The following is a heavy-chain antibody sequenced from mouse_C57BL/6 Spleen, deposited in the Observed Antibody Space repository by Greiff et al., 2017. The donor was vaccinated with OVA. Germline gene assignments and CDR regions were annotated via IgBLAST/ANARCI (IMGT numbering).Heavy chain of an antibody. Sequence: EVQLQQSGPGLVKPSQSLSLTCSVTGYSITSGYYWNWIRQFPGNKLEWMGYISYDGSNNYNPSLKNRISITRDTSKNQFFLKLNSVTTEDTATYYCAREEENDGYFGRFAYWGQGTLVTVSA. D-gene: IGHD2-3*01. CDR3: AREEENDGYFGRFAY. J-gene: IGHJ3*01. V-gene: IGHV3-6*01. CDR2: ISYDGSN. CDR1: GYSITSGYY.